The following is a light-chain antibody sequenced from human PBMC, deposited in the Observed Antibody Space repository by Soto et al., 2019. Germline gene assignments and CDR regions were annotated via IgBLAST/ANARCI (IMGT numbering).Light chain of an antibody. Sequence: ALTQSPGTLSSSPGERATLSCRASQSVSSNYLAWYQQKPGQAPRLLIYTASNRATGIPDRFSGSGSGTDFTRTISSPQPEEFETYYFQHSYSTTRKFAQGTQLDIK. CDR2: TAS. V-gene: IGKV3-20*01. CDR1: QSVSSNY. CDR3: QHSYSTTRK. J-gene: IGKJ1*01.